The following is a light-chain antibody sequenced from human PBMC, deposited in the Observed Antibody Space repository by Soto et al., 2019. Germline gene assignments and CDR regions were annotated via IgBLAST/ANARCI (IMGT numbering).Light chain of an antibody. Sequence: DLQMTQSPSSLSASVGDRVTITCRTSQSISTFLNWYQLKPGKAPNLLIYDASSLQSGVPSRFSGSGSGTDFTLTISSLQPEDFATYYCQQSYSTPWTFGQGTKVEIK. V-gene: IGKV1-39*01. CDR1: QSISTF. CDR3: QQSYSTPWT. J-gene: IGKJ1*01. CDR2: DAS.